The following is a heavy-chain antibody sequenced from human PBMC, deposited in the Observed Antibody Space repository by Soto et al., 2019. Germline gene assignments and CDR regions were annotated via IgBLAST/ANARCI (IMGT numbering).Heavy chain of an antibody. V-gene: IGHV1-69*12. CDR1: GGTFSSYA. CDR2: IIPIFGTA. J-gene: IGHJ4*02. CDR3: AGAWHEEQHLASPLDY. D-gene: IGHD6-13*01. Sequence: QVQLVQSGAEVKKPGSSVKVSCKASGGTFSSYAISWVRQAPGQGLEWMGGIIPIFGTANYAQKFQGRVMITADESTSTAYRKLSSLRPEDTAVYYCAGAWHEEQHLASPLDYWGQGTLVTVSS.